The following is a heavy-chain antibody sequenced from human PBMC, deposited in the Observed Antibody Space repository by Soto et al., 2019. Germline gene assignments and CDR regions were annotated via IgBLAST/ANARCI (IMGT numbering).Heavy chain of an antibody. CDR2: IDPTDSYT. D-gene: IGHD1-26*01. J-gene: IGHJ4*02. CDR1: GYSFPSYW. V-gene: IGHV5-10-1*01. Sequence: ESLKISFKGSGYSFPSYWISWVRQMPGKGLEWMGKIDPTDSYTNYNPSFQGHVTISADKSISTAYLQWSSLKASDTAMYYCARHVSSYGEDHWGQGTLVTVSS. CDR3: ARHVSSYGEDH.